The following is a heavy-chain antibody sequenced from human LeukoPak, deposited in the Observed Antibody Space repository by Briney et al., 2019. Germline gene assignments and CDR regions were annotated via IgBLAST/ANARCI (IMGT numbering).Heavy chain of an antibody. CDR2: VHLNGAT. CDR1: GXSIITANW. D-gene: IGHD1-26*01. V-gene: IGHV4-4*02. J-gene: IGHJ4*02. CDR3: TRESGAFSPFGF. Sequence: PSGTLSLTCGVSGXSIITANWWSWVRQPPGKGLEWIGEVHLNGATNYNPSLESRVSMSIDKSKNQLSLKLSSVTAADTATYYCTRESGAFSPFGFWGQGTLVTVSS.